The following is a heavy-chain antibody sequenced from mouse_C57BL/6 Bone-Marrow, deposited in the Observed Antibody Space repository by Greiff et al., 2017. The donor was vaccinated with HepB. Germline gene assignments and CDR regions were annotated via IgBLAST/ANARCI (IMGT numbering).Heavy chain of an antibody. CDR3: ARVIYDGYFSYWYFDV. CDR1: GFTFSDYY. J-gene: IGHJ1*03. Sequence: EVQLQESEGGLVQPGSSMKLSCTASGFTFSDYYMAWVRQVPEKGLEWVANINYDGSSTYYLDSLKSRFIISRDNAKNILYLQMSSLKSEDTPTYYCARVIYDGYFSYWYFDVWGTGTTVTVSS. CDR2: INYDGSST. D-gene: IGHD2-3*01. V-gene: IGHV5-16*01.